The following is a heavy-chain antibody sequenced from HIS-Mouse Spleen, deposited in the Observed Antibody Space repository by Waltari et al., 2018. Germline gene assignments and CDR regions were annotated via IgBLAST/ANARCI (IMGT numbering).Heavy chain of an antibody. CDR2: ISYDGSNK. V-gene: IGHV3-30*18. J-gene: IGHJ4*02. CDR1: GFTFISYG. CDR3: AKDKHHAFDY. Sequence: QVQLVESGGGVVQPGRSLTLSCEASGFTFISYGMHWVRQAPGKGLEWVAVISYDGSNKYYADSVKGRFTISRDNSKNTLYLQMNSLRAEDTAVYYCAKDKHHAFDYWGQGTLVTVSS.